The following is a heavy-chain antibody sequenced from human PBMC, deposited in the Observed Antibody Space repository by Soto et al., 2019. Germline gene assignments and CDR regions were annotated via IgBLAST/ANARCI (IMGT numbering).Heavy chain of an antibody. V-gene: IGHV2-5*02. CDR2: IYWDDDK. CDR3: AHVYWAAAGTRYYFDY. Sequence: QITLKESGPTLVKPTQTLTLTCTFSGFSLTTDAMGVGWIRQPPGKALEWLALIYWDDDKRYSPSLKSRLTITKDASRNPVVLTLTNMDPADTATYYCAHVYWAAAGTRYYFDYWGQGTLVTVSS. D-gene: IGHD6-19*01. CDR1: GFSLTTDAMG. J-gene: IGHJ4*02.